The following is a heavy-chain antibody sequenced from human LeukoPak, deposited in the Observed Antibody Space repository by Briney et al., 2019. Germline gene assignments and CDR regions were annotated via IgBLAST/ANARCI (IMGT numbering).Heavy chain of an antibody. Sequence: PSETLSLTCAVSGYSISSGYYWGWIRQPPGKGLEWIGSIYHSGSTYYNPSLKSRVTISVDTSKNQFSLKLSSVTAADTAVYYCASYRGAFFQHWGQGTLVTVSS. CDR3: ASYRGAFFQH. J-gene: IGHJ1*01. CDR2: IYHSGST. CDR1: GYSISSGYY. D-gene: IGHD4-23*01. V-gene: IGHV4-38-2*01.